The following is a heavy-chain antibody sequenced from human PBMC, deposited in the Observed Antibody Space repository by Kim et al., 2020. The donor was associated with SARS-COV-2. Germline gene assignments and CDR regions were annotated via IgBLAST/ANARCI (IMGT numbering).Heavy chain of an antibody. CDR3: AKVGDYDSSGFYAFFRS. D-gene: IGHD3-22*01. Sequence: GGSLRLSCAASGFDFSTSWMHWVRQDQGNVLVGGGRVTINAGNITYAATVKGRFTISRDNAKNTLYLQMNGLRTEDTAVYYCAKVGDYDSSGFYAFFRSWGQGTRVTVSS. V-gene: IGHV3-74*03. J-gene: IGHJ5*02. CDR1: GFDFSTSW. CDR2: VTINAGNI.